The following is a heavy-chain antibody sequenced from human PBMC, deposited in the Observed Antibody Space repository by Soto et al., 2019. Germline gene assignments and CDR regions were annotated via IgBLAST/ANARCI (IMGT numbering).Heavy chain of an antibody. V-gene: IGHV5-51*01. Sequence: ALKISCEGSLYSFTSYWICLVLKQPWKFLELMGIIYPGDSDTRYSPSFQGQVTISADKSISTAYLQWSSLKASDTAMYYCARQSTIFGVVLFDPPDAFDIWGQGTMVTVSS. CDR1: LYSFTSYW. CDR2: IYPGDSDT. D-gene: IGHD3-3*01. J-gene: IGHJ3*02. CDR3: ARQSTIFGVVLFDPPDAFDI.